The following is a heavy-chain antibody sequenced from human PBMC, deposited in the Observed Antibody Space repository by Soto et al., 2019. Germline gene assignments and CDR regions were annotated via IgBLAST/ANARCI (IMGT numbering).Heavy chain of an antibody. V-gene: IGHV3-30-3*01. CDR2: ISYDGSNK. Sequence: GESLKISCAASGFTFSSYAMHWVRQAPGKGLEWVAVISYDGSNKYYADSVKGRFTISRDNSKNTLYLQMNSLRAEDTAVYYCARKVAFDYWGQGTLVTVSS. CDR3: ARKVAFDY. CDR1: GFTFSSYA. J-gene: IGHJ4*02.